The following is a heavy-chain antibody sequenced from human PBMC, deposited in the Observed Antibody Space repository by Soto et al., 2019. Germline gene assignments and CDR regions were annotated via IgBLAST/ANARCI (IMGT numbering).Heavy chain of an antibody. D-gene: IGHD3-22*01. Sequence: GGSLRLSCAASGLTSSTYAMSWVRQAPGKGLEWVSGISGSGGNTYYADSVKGRFTISRDNSKNMLYLQMNSLRAEDTAVYYCARDAGSGDHDSGYHYAFDYWGQGTLVTVSS. J-gene: IGHJ4*02. CDR2: ISGSGGNT. CDR3: ARDAGSGDHDSGYHYAFDY. CDR1: GLTSSTYA. V-gene: IGHV3-23*01.